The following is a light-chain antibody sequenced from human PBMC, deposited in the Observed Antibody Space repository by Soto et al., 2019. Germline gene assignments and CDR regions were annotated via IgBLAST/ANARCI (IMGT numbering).Light chain of an antibody. CDR3: YSYAGSSTV. J-gene: IGLJ1*01. V-gene: IGLV2-23*02. CDR2: EVG. CDR1: SSDVGSYNL. Sequence: QSALTQPASVSGSPGQSITISCTGTSSDVGSYNLVSWYQQHPGKAPKLMICEVGKRPSGVSNRFSGSKSGNTASLTISGLQAEDEADYYCYSYAGSSTVFGTGTKVTVL.